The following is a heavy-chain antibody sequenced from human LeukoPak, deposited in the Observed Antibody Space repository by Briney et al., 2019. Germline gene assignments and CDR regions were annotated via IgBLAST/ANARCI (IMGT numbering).Heavy chain of an antibody. D-gene: IGHD2-2*01. CDR3: ARVSVVPAAMDYYYGMDV. J-gene: IGHJ6*04. CDR1: GGSISSYY. Sequence: PSETLSLTCTVSGGSISSYYWSWIRQPPGKGLEWIGYIYHSGSTNYNPSLKSRVTISVDTSKNQFSLKLSSVTAADTAVYYCARVSVVPAAMDYYYGMDVWGKGTTVTVSS. V-gene: IGHV4-59*01. CDR2: IYHSGST.